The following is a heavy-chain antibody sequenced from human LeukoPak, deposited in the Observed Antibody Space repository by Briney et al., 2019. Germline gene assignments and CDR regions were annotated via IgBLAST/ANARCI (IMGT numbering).Heavy chain of an antibody. CDR3: ARVSIAVAGSVHAFDI. CDR2: IYPGDSDT. Sequence: GESLKISCKGSGYSFTSYWIGWVRQMPGKGLEWMGIIYPGDSDTRCSPSFQGQVTISADKSISTAYLQWSSLKASDTAMYYCARVSIAVAGSVHAFDIWGQGTMVTVSS. D-gene: IGHD6-19*01. CDR1: GYSFTSYW. J-gene: IGHJ3*02. V-gene: IGHV5-51*01.